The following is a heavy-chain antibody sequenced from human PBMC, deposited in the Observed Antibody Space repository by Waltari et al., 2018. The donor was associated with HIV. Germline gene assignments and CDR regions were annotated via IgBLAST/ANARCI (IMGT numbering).Heavy chain of an antibody. J-gene: IGHJ6*02. CDR2: ISFDGNNR. CDR3: VRAAGETTTVTTGGALEI. V-gene: IGHV3-33*03. Sequence: VHLVEWGGVPVLPGGPLRLSGNALDFHLHDLPVPPSPQAPAKGLEGVAVISFDGNNRYYGDSIEGGFIVSRDTSKNTLYLQMRRLRVADMGVYYCVRAAGETTTVTTGGALEIWGRGTTVIVS. D-gene: IGHD4-17*01. CDR1: DFHLHDLP.